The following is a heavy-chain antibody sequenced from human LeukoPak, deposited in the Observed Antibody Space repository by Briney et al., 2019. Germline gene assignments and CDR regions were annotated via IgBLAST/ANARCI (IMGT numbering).Heavy chain of an antibody. CDR2: INTAGSST. CDR1: GFTVSSNY. J-gene: IGHJ3*02. Sequence: GGSLRLSCAASGFTVSSNYMSWVRQAPGKGLEWVSRINTAGSSTTYADAVKGRFTISRDNAKNTVYLQMNSLRAEDTAVYYCARDSLYCSSTSCEAFDIWGQGTMVTVSS. D-gene: IGHD2-2*01. V-gene: IGHV3-74*01. CDR3: ARDSLYCSSTSCEAFDI.